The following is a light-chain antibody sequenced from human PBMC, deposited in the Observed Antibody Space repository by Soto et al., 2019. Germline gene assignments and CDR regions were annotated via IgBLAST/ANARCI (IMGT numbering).Light chain of an antibody. J-gene: IGLJ1*01. CDR3: CSYTSSSIYV. CDR2: EGI. V-gene: IGLV2-23*01. CDR1: SSDVGGYNL. Sequence: SALTQPASVSGSSGQSIPVSCAGTSSDVGGYNLVSWYQQHPGKAPKLIIYEGIERPSGVSTRFSDSKSGNTASLTISGLQAEDEADYYCCSYTSSSIYVFGSGTKVTVL.